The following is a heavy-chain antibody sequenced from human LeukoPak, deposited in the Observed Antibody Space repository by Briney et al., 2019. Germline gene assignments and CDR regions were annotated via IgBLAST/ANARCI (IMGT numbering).Heavy chain of an antibody. CDR3: ARDMGNHGVFDY. D-gene: IGHD1-14*01. J-gene: IGHJ4*02. CDR1: GFTFSSYS. CDR2: ISSSSSYI. Sequence: GGSLRLPCAASGFTFSSYSMNWVRQAPGKGLEWVSSISSSSSYIYYADSVKGRFTISRDNAKNSLYLQMNSLRAEDTAVYYCARDMGNHGVFDYWGQGTLVTVSS. V-gene: IGHV3-21*01.